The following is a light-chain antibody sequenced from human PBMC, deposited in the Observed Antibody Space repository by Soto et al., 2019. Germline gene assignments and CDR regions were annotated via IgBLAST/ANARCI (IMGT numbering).Light chain of an antibody. CDR1: QSVSSSY. CDR3: QQYGSSPWT. Sequence: EIVLTQSPGTLSVSPGERATLSCRASQSVSSSYVAWYQQKTGQAPRLLIDGASSRATGIPDRFSGSGDGTDCTLTSSRLEPEDFAVYYCQQYGSSPWTFGQGTKVDIK. J-gene: IGKJ1*01. CDR2: GAS. V-gene: IGKV3-20*01.